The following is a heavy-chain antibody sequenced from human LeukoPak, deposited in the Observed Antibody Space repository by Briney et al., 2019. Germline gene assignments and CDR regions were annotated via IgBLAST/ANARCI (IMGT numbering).Heavy chain of an antibody. Sequence: PGGSLRLSCAASGFTFSSYAMSWVRQAPGKGLEWVSAISGSGGSTYYADSVKGRFTISRDNSKNTLYLQMNSLRAEDTAVYYCAKDARYCTNGVCYGGVGYYYYGMDVWGQGTTVTVSS. CDR3: AKDARYCTNGVCYGGVGYYYYGMDV. V-gene: IGHV3-23*01. CDR2: ISGSGGST. J-gene: IGHJ6*02. D-gene: IGHD2-8*01. CDR1: GFTFSSYA.